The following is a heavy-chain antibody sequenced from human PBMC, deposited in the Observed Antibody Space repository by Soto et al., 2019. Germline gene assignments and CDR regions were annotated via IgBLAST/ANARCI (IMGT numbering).Heavy chain of an antibody. J-gene: IGHJ4*02. CDR1: GGSISRFY. V-gene: IGHV4-59*12. CDR2: IYHSGST. Sequence: SDTLSLTCTVSGGSISRFYWSWIRQPPGKGLEWIGEIYHSGSTNYNPSLKSRVTISVDKSKNQFSLKLSSVTAADTAVYYCARVKASGVNFDYWGQGTLVTVSS. D-gene: IGHD3-10*01. CDR3: ARVKASGVNFDY.